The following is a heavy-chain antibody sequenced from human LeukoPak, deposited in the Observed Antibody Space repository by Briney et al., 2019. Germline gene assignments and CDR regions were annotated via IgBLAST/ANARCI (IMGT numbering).Heavy chain of an antibody. V-gene: IGHV3-30-3*01. Sequence: GGSLRLSCAASEFTFSSYAMHWVRQAPGKGLEWVAAISFDGNNEYYADSVKGRFTISRDNSKNTLYLQMNSLRAEDTAVYYCAKDTGGGYYDSSRYYYTSPLPNWGQGTLVTVSS. CDR3: AKDTGGGYYDSSRYYYTSPLPN. J-gene: IGHJ4*02. CDR2: ISFDGNNE. D-gene: IGHD3-22*01. CDR1: EFTFSSYA.